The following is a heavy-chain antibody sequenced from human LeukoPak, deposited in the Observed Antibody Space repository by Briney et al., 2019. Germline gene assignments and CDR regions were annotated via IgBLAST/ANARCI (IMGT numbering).Heavy chain of an antibody. D-gene: IGHD2-2*01. CDR1: GDSITSDY. Sequence: SETLSLTCTVSGDSITSDYWSWIRQPPGKGLEWIGYIYHNGDTLYNPPLKSRVTISVDTSKNHFSLKLSSVTAADTAVYYCARQVGYYFDYWGQGTLVTVSS. V-gene: IGHV4-59*08. CDR2: IYHNGDT. CDR3: ARQVGYYFDY. J-gene: IGHJ4*02.